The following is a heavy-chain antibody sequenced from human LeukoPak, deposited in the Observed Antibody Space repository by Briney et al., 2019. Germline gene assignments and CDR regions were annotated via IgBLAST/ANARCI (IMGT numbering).Heavy chain of an antibody. CDR1: GFTFSSYW. Sequence: GGSLRLSCAASGFTFSSYWMSWVRQAPGKGLEWVANIKQDGSEKYYVDSVKGRFTISRDNAKNSLYLQMNSLRAEDTAVYYCAKGHSGWQVYYYYMDVWGKGITVTVSS. V-gene: IGHV3-7*03. CDR3: AKGHSGWQVYYYYMDV. CDR2: IKQDGSEK. J-gene: IGHJ6*03. D-gene: IGHD5-12*01.